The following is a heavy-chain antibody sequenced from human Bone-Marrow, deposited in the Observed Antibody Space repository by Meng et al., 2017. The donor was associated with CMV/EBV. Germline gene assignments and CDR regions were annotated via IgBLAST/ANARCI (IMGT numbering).Heavy chain of an antibody. V-gene: IGHV3-11*01. CDR3: ARDSVPAAIRGNYYYYYGMDV. CDR1: YY. CDR2: ISSSGSTI. Sequence: YYMSWIRQAPGKGLEWVSYISSSGSTIYYADSVKGRFTISRDNAKNSLYLQMNSLRAEDTAVYYCARDSVPAAIRGNYYYYYGMDVWGQGTTVTVSS. J-gene: IGHJ6*02. D-gene: IGHD2-2*02.